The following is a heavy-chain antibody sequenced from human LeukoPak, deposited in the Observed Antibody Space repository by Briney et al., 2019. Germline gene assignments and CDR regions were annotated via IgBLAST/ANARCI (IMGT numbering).Heavy chain of an antibody. CDR1: GGTFSSYA. Sequence: ASVKVSCKASGGTFSSYAISWVRQAPGQGLEWMGWISGYRGDTNYALNLQDRVTMTTDTSTSTAYMELRSLRSDDTAVYYCARTTVTTTPFVYWGQGTLVTVSS. V-gene: IGHV1-18*01. D-gene: IGHD4-17*01. CDR2: ISGYRGDT. CDR3: ARTTVTTTPFVY. J-gene: IGHJ4*02.